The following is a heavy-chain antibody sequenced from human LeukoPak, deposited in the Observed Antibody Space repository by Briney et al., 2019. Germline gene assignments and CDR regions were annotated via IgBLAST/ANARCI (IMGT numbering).Heavy chain of an antibody. Sequence: SETLSLTCTVSGVSISTYYGNWIQQAPGKGLEWIGYIYYSGSTNYNPSLKSRVTMSVDTSRNQFSLKLSSVTAADTAVYYCAREVGEYYFDYWGQGTLVTVSS. CDR2: IYYSGST. CDR3: AREVGEYYFDY. J-gene: IGHJ4*02. V-gene: IGHV4-59*01. D-gene: IGHD3-16*01. CDR1: GVSISTYY.